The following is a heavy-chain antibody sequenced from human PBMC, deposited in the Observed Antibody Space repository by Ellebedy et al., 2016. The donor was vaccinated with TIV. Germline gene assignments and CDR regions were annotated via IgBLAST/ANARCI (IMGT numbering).Heavy chain of an antibody. V-gene: IGHV1-8*01. CDR1: GYTFTSYD. J-gene: IGHJ4*01. D-gene: IGHD3-22*01. CDR3: ARGYYYDSSGYPTSSLEYYFDY. CDR2: MNPNSGNT. Sequence: AASVKGSCKASGYTFTSYDINWVRQATGQGLEWMGWMNPNSGNTGYAQKFQGRVTMTRNTSISTAYMELSSLRSEDTAVYYCARGYYYDSSGYPTSSLEYYFDYWGQGTLVTVSS.